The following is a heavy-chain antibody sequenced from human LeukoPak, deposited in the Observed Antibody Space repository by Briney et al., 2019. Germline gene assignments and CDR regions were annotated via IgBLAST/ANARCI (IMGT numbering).Heavy chain of an antibody. CDR2: IYFRGST. Sequence: PSETLSLACSFSGDSFSDYYWTWIRRPPGGRLEWIGHIYFRGSTKYNPSLKNRVTISVDTSKNQVYLTLTSVTAADTAVYYCARAMRWTSGPVELGWFNRWGQGTLVTVSS. D-gene: IGHD1-1*01. J-gene: IGHJ5*02. CDR1: GDSFSDYY. V-gene: IGHV4-59*01. CDR3: ARAMRWTSGPVELGWFNR.